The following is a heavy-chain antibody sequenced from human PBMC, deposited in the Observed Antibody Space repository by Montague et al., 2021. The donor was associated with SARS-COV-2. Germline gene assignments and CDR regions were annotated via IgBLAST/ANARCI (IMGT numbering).Heavy chain of an antibody. V-gene: IGHV4-59*08. CDR3: VRTVTQGSGDS. D-gene: IGHD6-25*01. CDR1: GDSITYFY. J-gene: IGHJ4*02. CDR2: LYSRGST. Sequence: SETLSLTCSVSGDSITYFYWSWIRQAPGKGLEWIGHLYSRGSTPYNPSFESRVTISADTSTNHFSLNLRSVTAADTAVYYCVRTVTQGSGDSWGQGTLVTVSS.